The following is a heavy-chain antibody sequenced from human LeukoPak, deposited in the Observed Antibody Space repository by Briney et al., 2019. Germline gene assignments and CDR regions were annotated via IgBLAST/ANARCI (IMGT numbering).Heavy chain of an antibody. Sequence: SETLSLTCTVSGGSISSYYWSWIRQPAGKGLEWIGRIYTSGSTSYNPSLKSRVTMSVDTSKNQFSLKLSSVTAADTAVYYCARSMVRNLYNWFDPWGQGTLVTVSS. J-gene: IGHJ5*02. CDR3: ARSMVRNLYNWFDP. D-gene: IGHD3-10*01. CDR2: IYTSGST. CDR1: GGSISSYY. V-gene: IGHV4-4*07.